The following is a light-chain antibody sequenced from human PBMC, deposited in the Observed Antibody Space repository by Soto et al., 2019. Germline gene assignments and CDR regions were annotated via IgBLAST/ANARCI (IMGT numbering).Light chain of an antibody. V-gene: IGKV3-20*01. CDR1: QTISSGF. CDR2: DAS. CDR3: QQYSISPRT. J-gene: IGKJ5*01. Sequence: EIVLTQSLCIVYLSPRDRATLSCRASQTISSGFLAWYQQKVGQAPRLLIYDASNRATGVPDRFSGSGSGTDFSLTISRLEPEDFAVYHCQQYSISPRTFGQGTRLEIK.